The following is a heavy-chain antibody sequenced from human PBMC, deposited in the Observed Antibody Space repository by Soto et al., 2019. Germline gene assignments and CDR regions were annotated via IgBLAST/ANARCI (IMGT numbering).Heavy chain of an antibody. Sequence: GGSLRLSCAASGFTFSSYEMNWVRQAPGKGLEWVSYISSSGSTIYYADSVKGRFTISRDNAKNSLYLQMNSLRAEDTAVYYCARAFIVGETSGYYYYYYGMDVWGQRTTVTVSS. CDR1: GFTFSSYE. CDR3: ARAFIVGETSGYYYYYYGMDV. D-gene: IGHD1-26*01. V-gene: IGHV3-48*03. J-gene: IGHJ6*02. CDR2: ISSSGSTI.